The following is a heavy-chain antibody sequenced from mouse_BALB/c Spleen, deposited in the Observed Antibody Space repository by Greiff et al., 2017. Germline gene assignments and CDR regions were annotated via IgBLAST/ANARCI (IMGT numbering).Heavy chain of an antibody. CDR1: GFNIKDYY. Sequence: EVQLQQSGAELVRSGASVKLSCTASGFNIKDYYMYWVKQRPEQGLEWIGWIDPENGDTEYAPKFQGKATMTADTSSNTAYLQLSSLTSEDTAVYYCTARGENAMDYWGQGTSVTVSS. J-gene: IGHJ4*01. CDR3: TARGENAMDY. CDR2: IDPENGDT. V-gene: IGHV14-4*02.